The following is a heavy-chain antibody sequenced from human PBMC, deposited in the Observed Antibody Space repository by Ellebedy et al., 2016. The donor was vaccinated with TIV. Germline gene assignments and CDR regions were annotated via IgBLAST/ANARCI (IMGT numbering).Heavy chain of an antibody. CDR2: ISHSGSG. CDR1: GESFTAYY. CDR3: ARRRYSSGWYNWFDP. V-gene: IGHV4-34*01. J-gene: IGHJ5*02. D-gene: IGHD6-19*01. Sequence: MPSETLSLTCAVHGESFTAYYWTWVRQSPEKGLEWLGEISHSGSGNYNPSLESRLTISVDKSSNQFSLKLSYVTAADTAVYYCARRRYSSGWYNWFDPWGQGTLVTVSS.